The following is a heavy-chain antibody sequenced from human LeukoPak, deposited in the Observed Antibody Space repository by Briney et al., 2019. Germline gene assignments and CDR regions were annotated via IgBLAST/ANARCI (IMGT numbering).Heavy chain of an antibody. CDR1: GGSISSGGYY. CDR3: ARQSGDQSSAWYFDA. Sequence: SETLSLTCTVSGGSISSGGYYWSWIRQHPGKGLEWIGYIYYSGSTYYNPSLKSRVTTSVDTSTDQFSLRLSSATAADTAIYYCARQSGDQSSAWYFDAWGQGTLVTVSS. CDR2: IYYSGST. J-gene: IGHJ4*02. V-gene: IGHV4-39*01. D-gene: IGHD6-19*01.